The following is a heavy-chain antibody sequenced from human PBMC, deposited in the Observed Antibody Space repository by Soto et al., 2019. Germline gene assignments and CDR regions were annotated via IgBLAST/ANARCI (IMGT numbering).Heavy chain of an antibody. D-gene: IGHD2-15*01. Sequence: GGSLRLSCAASGFTFSSYAMSWVRQAPGKGLEWVSAISGSGGSTYYADSVKGRFTISRDNSKNTLYLQMNSLRAEDTAVYYCAKCGSPSYYYAMDVWGQGTTVTVSS. CDR2: ISGSGGST. V-gene: IGHV3-23*01. J-gene: IGHJ6*02. CDR3: AKCGSPSYYYAMDV. CDR1: GFTFSSYA.